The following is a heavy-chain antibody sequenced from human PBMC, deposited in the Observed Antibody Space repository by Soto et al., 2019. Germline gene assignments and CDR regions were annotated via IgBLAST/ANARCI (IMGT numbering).Heavy chain of an antibody. Sequence: QVQLQESGPGLVKPSETLSLTCSVSGGSISSYYWSWIRQPPGKGLAWIAYIYYSVTSYNPSLKRRVSISLDTSKNQFSLKLSSVTAADTAVYYCARTYDGSGPNSGGYSFDIWGQGTMVTVSS. CDR1: GGSISSYY. V-gene: IGHV4-59*01. D-gene: IGHD3-22*01. CDR3: ARTYDGSGPNSGGYSFDI. CDR2: IYYSVT. J-gene: IGHJ3*02.